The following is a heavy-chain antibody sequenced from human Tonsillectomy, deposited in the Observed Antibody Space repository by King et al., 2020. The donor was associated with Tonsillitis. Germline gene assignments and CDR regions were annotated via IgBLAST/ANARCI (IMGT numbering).Heavy chain of an antibody. CDR1: GGSVSSGVYY. Sequence: VQLQESGPGLVKPSETLSLTCTVSGGSVSSGVYYWGWIRQPPGKGLEWIGYIYYSGNTNYNPSLKSRVTISLDTSKNQFSLKLSSVTAADTAVYYCARVWPFVQTFDFWGQGTLVTVSS. D-gene: IGHD2-21*01. J-gene: IGHJ4*02. V-gene: IGHV4-61*08. CDR2: IYYSGNT. CDR3: ARVWPFVQTFDF.